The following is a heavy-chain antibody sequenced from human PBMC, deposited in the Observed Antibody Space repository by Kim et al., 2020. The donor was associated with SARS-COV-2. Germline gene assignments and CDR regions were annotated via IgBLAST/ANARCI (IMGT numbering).Heavy chain of an antibody. V-gene: IGHV1-18*01. J-gene: IGHJ4*02. CDR3: ARDQAPYDY. CDR1: GYTFTSYG. Sequence: ASVKVSCKASGYTFTSYGITWVRQAPGQGLEWMGWIPTYTGNTNYAQKFQGRVTMTTDTSTTTAYMELRSLRSDDTAVYYCARDQAPYDYWGQGTLVTVSS. CDR2: IPTYTGNT.